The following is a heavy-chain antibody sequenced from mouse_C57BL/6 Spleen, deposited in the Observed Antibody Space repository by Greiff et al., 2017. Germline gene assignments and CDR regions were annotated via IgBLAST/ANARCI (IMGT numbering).Heavy chain of an antibody. V-gene: IGHV5-17*01. CDR3: ARTTAYAMDY. Sequence: EVMLVESGGGLVKPGGSLKLSCAASGFTFSDYGMHWVRQAPEKGLEWVAYISSGSSTIYYAATVKGRFTISRDSAKNTLFLQMTSLRSEDTAMYYCARTTAYAMDYWGQGTSVTVSS. D-gene: IGHD1-2*01. J-gene: IGHJ4*01. CDR2: ISSGSSTI. CDR1: GFTFSDYG.